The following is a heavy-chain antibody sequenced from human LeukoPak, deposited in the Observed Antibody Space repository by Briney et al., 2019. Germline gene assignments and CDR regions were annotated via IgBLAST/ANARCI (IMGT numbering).Heavy chain of an antibody. D-gene: IGHD3-22*01. CDR2: IYYSGST. CDR1: GGSISSSSYY. V-gene: IGHV4-39*07. Sequence: SETLSLTCTVSGGSISSSSYYWGWIRQPPGKGLEWIGSIYYSGSTYYNPSLKSRVTISVDTSKNQFSLKLSSVTAADTAVYYCARRYYDSSGYHYPLDYWGQGTLVTVSS. CDR3: ARRYYDSSGYHYPLDY. J-gene: IGHJ4*02.